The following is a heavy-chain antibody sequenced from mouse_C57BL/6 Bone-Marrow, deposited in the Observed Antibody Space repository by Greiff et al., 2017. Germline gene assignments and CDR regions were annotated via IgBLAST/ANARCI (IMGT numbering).Heavy chain of an antibody. CDR1: GYSITSGYY. V-gene: IGHV3-6*01. J-gene: IGHJ1*03. CDR3: AREESYYGSRVWYVDV. CDR2: ISYDGSN. Sequence: EVQLQQSGPGLVKPSQSLSLTCSVTGYSITSGYYWNWIRQFPGNKLEWMGYISYDGSNNYNPSLKNRISITRDTSKNQFFLKLNSVTTEDTATYYCAREESYYGSRVWYVDVWGTGTTVTVSS. D-gene: IGHD1-1*01.